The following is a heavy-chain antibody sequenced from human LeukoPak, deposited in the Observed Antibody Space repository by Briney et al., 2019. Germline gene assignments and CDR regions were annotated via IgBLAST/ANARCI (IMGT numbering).Heavy chain of an antibody. Sequence: GSLRLSCSASGFSFSGHWMHWARQLPGKGLVWVSRISPTGSSTSYADSVKGRFTVSRDNAKNTLYLQVNNLRAEDTAVYYCARGPNSNWSGLDFWGQGTLLTVSS. V-gene: IGHV3-74*01. CDR1: GFSFSGHW. J-gene: IGHJ4*02. CDR3: ARGPNSNWSGLDF. CDR2: ISPTGSST. D-gene: IGHD6-6*01.